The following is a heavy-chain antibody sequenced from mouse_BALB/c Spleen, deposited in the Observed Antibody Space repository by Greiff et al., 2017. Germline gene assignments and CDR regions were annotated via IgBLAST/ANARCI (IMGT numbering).Heavy chain of an antibody. CDR3: ARGDYYGSSYEEGHYFDY. Sequence: VQLKESGGGLVKPGGSLKLSCAASGFTFSDYYMYWVRQTPEKRLEWVATISDGGSYTYYPDSVKGRFTISRDNAKNNLYLQMSSLKSEDTAMYYCARGDYYGSSYEEGHYFDYWGQGTTLTVSS. V-gene: IGHV5-4*02. CDR1: GFTFSDYY. D-gene: IGHD1-1*01. CDR2: ISDGGSYT. J-gene: IGHJ2*01.